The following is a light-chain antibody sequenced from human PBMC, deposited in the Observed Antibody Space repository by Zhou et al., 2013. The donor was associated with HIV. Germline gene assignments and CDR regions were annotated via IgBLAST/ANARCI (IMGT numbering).Light chain of an antibody. Sequence: DIQMTQSPSSLSASVGDRITITCRASQTIITYLNWYQQKPETAPKLLIYAASSLHRGVPSRFSASGSGTDFTLTISSLQPEDFATYYCQQFNSYPSITFGQGTRLEIK. V-gene: IGKV1-39*01. CDR2: AAS. J-gene: IGKJ5*01. CDR1: QTIITY. CDR3: QQFNSYPSIT.